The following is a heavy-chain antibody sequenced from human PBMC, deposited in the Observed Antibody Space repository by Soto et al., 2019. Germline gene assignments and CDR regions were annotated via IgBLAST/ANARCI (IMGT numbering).Heavy chain of an antibody. D-gene: IGHD2-8*01. CDR1: GFTFSDFW. CDR3: ARSEVYSFDF. V-gene: IGHV3-7*05. J-gene: IGHJ4*02. CDR2: IKQDGSER. Sequence: EVQLVESGGGLVQPGGSLRLSCAASGFTFSDFWVTWVRQAPGKGLEWVANIKQDGSERYYVDSVRGRFTISRDNAKTSLFLQMNSLRAEITAVYYCARSEVYSFDFWGQGTLVTVSS.